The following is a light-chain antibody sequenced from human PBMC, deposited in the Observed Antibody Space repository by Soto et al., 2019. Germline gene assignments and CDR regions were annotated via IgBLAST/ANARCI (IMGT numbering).Light chain of an antibody. CDR2: AAS. V-gene: IGKV1-6*01. CDR3: LQDYDYPYT. Sequence: AIQMTQSPSSRSASVGDRVTITCRASQGIRDDLGWYQQKPGKAAKLLIYAASNLQSGVPSRFSGSGSGTDFTLIISSLQPEDFATYYCLQDYDYPYTFGQGTKVDIK. CDR1: QGIRDD. J-gene: IGKJ2*01.